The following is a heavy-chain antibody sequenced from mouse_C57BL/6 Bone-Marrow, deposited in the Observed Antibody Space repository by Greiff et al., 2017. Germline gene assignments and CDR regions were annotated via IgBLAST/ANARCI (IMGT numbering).Heavy chain of an antibody. CDR2: IYPRSGNT. J-gene: IGHJ2*01. CDR3: AEVLTMVTTWDY. V-gene: IGHV1-81*01. D-gene: IGHD2-2*01. Sequence: QVQLQQSGAELARPGASVKLSCKASGYTLTSYGISWVKQRTGQGLEWIGEIYPRSGNTYYNEKFKGKATLTADKSSSTAYMELRSLTSEDSAVYFCAEVLTMVTTWDYWGQGTTLTVSS. CDR1: GYTLTSYG.